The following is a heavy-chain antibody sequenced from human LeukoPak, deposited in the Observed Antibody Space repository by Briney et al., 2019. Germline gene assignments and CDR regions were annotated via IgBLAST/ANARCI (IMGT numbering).Heavy chain of an antibody. J-gene: IGHJ4*02. Sequence: PSETLSLTCTVSGGSISYFYWSWIRQPAGKGLEWIGRIYTSGSTNSNPSLKSRVTMSVDTSKNQFSLKLSSVTAADTAVYYCTRGGGSYRNYFDYWGQGTLVTVSS. D-gene: IGHD1-26*01. V-gene: IGHV4-4*07. CDR2: IYTSGST. CDR1: GGSISYFY. CDR3: TRGGGSYRNYFDY.